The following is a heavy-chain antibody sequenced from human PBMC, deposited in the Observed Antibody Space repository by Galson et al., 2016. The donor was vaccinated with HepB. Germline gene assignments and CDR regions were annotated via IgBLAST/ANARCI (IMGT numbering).Heavy chain of an antibody. D-gene: IGHD3-16*01. J-gene: IGHJ6*02. V-gene: IGHV1-3*01. CDR3: ARDGGSSYTYNYYGMDV. Sequence: SVKVSCKASGYTFTYYPMHWVRQAPGQRPEWMGWINAGNGDTKYSRMFQGRVTITRDTSPGTVYMETGSLRSEDTAVYYCARDGGSSYTYNYYGMDVWGQGTTVTVSS. CDR2: INAGNGDT. CDR1: GYTFTYYP.